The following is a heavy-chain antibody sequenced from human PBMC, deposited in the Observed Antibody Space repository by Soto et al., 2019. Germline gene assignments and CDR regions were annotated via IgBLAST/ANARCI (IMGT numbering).Heavy chain of an antibody. J-gene: IGHJ5*02. CDR3: ARVVPGAEAWFGP. Sequence: ASVKVSCKTSGYTFPNYGITWVRQAPGQPLEWLGWISLYSDGTNYAQKFQGRVSMTTDTSTTTDYMELRSLRSDDTAVYYCARVVPGAEAWFGPWGQGTLVTVSS. CDR1: GYTFPNYG. D-gene: IGHD2-2*01. V-gene: IGHV1-18*01. CDR2: ISLYSDGT.